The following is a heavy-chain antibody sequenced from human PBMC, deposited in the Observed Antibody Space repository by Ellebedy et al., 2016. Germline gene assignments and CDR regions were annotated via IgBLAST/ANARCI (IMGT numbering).Heavy chain of an antibody. V-gene: IGHV4-34*01. CDR1: SRSFSDYC. CDR2: INPTGST. J-gene: IGHJ6*02. CDR3: ARHEGIALYYYGMDV. Sequence: GSLRLSXAVYSRSFSDYCWTWIRQPPGKGLEWIGEINPTGSTNYNPSLKSRVTISVDTSKNQFSLKLSSVTAADTAVYYCARHEGIALYYYGMDVWGQGTTVTVSS. D-gene: IGHD6-13*01.